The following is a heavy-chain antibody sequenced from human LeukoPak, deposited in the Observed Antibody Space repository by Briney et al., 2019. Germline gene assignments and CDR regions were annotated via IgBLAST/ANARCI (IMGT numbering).Heavy chain of an antibody. J-gene: IGHJ4*02. D-gene: IGHD5-24*01. CDR3: AREGLRNVHNPLGY. Sequence: SETLSLTCTVSGGSISSSNYYWGWIRQPPGKGLEWIGSIYYSGSTYYNPSLKSRVTISMDTSKNQFSLKLTSVTAADTAVYYCAREGLRNVHNPLGYWGQGTLVTVPS. CDR2: IYYSGST. V-gene: IGHV4-39*07. CDR1: GGSISSSNYY.